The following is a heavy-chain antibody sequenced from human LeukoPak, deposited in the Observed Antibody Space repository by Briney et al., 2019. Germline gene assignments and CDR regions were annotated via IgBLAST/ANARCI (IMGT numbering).Heavy chain of an antibody. CDR1: GFPFSSYA. CDR3: AKSPPNYYYDSSGYYDY. CDR2: IGGSGGST. D-gene: IGHD3-22*01. Sequence: GGSLRLSCAASGFPFSSYAMSWVRQAPGKGLEWVSAIGGSGGSTYYADSVKGRFTISRDNSKNTLYLQMNSLRAEDTAVYYCAKSPPNYYYDSSGYYDYWGQGTLVTVSS. V-gene: IGHV3-23*01. J-gene: IGHJ4*02.